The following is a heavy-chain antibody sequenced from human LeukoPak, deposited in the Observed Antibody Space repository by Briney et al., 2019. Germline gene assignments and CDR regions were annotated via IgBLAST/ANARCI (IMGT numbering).Heavy chain of an antibody. V-gene: IGHV1-24*01. CDR2: FDPDAGET. CDR1: GYTLTQLS. CDR3: ATDTSDNNDGFDI. Sequence: VAVKVSCMVSGYTLTQLSMHWVRQAPAQGLEWMGGFDPDAGETIYAQLLQGRVNMTEDTSTDTAFMELSSLGSEDSAVYYCATDTSDNNDGFDIWGQKTRHRVSS. D-gene: IGHD2/OR15-2a*01. J-gene: IGHJ3*02.